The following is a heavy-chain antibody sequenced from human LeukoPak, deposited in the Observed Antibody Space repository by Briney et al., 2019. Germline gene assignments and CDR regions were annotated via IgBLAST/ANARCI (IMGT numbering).Heavy chain of an antibody. V-gene: IGHV3-74*01. J-gene: IGHJ4*02. D-gene: IGHD6-13*01. CDR2: INSDGSST. CDR3: ARVGYSSSWCFDY. CDR1: GFTFSSYW. Sequence: GGSLRLSCAASGFTFSSYWMHWVRQAPGKGLVRVSRINSDGSSTSYADSVKGRFTISRDNAKNTLYLQMNSLRAEDTAVYYCARVGYSSSWCFDYWGQGTLVTVSS.